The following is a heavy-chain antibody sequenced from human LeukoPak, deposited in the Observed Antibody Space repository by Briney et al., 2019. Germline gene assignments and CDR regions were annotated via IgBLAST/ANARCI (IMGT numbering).Heavy chain of an antibody. CDR2: INPNTGGT. D-gene: IGHD6-13*01. CDR1: GYTFTSYY. Sequence: ASVKVSCKASGYTFTSYYMHWVRQAPGQGLEWMGWINPNTGGTNYVQKFQGRVTMTRDTSISTAYMELSRLTYDDTAVYYCARWAALCNDHWGQGTLVTVSS. CDR3: ARWAALCNDH. J-gene: IGHJ4*02. V-gene: IGHV1-2*02.